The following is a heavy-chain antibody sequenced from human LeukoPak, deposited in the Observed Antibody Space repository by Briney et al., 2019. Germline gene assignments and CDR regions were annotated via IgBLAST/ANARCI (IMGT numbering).Heavy chain of an antibody. CDR3: ARGGKGPVSYYYMDV. CDR2: IYDSGST. Sequence: SETLSLTCTVSGYSISSGYYWGWIRQPPGKGLEWIGSIYDSGSTYYNPSLKSRVTISVDTSKNQFSLKLSSVTAADTAVYYCARGGKGPVSYYYMDVWGKGTTVTVSS. V-gene: IGHV4-38-2*02. D-gene: IGHD1-14*01. CDR1: GYSISSGYY. J-gene: IGHJ6*03.